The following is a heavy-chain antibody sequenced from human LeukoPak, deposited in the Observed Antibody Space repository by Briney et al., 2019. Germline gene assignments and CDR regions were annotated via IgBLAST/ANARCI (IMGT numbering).Heavy chain of an antibody. D-gene: IGHD2-2*01. Sequence: GGSLRLSCAASGFTFSGSAMHWVRQASGKGLEWVGRIKSKTDGGTTDYAAPVKGRFTISRDDSKNTLYLQMNSLKTEDTAVYYCTTDIYQLLSHDAFDIWGQGTTVTVSS. CDR2: IKSKTDGGTT. J-gene: IGHJ3*02. CDR3: TTDIYQLLSHDAFDI. CDR1: GFTFSGSA. V-gene: IGHV3-15*01.